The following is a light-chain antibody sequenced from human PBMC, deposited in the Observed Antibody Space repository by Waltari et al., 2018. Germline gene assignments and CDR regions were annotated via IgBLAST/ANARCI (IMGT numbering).Light chain of an antibody. CDR2: WAS. V-gene: IGKV4-1*01. CDR3: QQYYSSPYT. CDR1: QSVLSSSNNKNY. J-gene: IGKJ2*01. Sequence: DIVMTQSPDSLAGSLGERATINCKSSQSVLSSSNNKNYLAWFQQKPGQPPKLLFYWASARESGVPDRFSGSGSGTDFTLTISSLQAEDVTVYYCQQYYSSPYTFGRGTKLEIK.